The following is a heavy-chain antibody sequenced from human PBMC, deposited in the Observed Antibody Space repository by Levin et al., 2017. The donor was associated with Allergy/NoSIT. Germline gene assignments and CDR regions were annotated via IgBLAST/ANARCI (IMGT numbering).Heavy chain of an antibody. J-gene: IGHJ4*02. CDR2: IYYSGST. CDR3: ARGYSYGGYYFDY. V-gene: IGHV4-59*02. CDR1: GDSVTTYY. Sequence: SETLSLTCTVSGDSVTTYYWSWIRQPPGKGLEWIGYIYYSGSTNYNPSLKSRVTISIDTSKNQFSLKLSSVTAADTAVYYCARGYSYGGYYFDYWGQGTLVIVSS. D-gene: IGHD5-18*01.